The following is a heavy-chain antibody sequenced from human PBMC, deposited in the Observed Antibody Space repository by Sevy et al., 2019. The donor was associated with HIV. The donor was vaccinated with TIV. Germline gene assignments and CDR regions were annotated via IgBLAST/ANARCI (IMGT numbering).Heavy chain of an antibody. CDR2: INSAGT. CDR1: GSTFSDDY. J-gene: IGHJ5*02. V-gene: IGHV1-2*02. D-gene: IGHD2-2*01. Sequence: ASVKVSCKTSGSTFSDDYIHWVRQAPGERLEWMGRINSAGTNYAETFQGRVTMTRDAPITTAYMELNSLRSDDTATYYCATPANLATSWFDPWGQGVVVTVSS. CDR3: ATPANLATSWFDP.